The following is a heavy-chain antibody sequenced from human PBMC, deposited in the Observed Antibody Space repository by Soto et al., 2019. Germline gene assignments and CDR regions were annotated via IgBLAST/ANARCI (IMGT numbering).Heavy chain of an antibody. D-gene: IGHD5-18*01. CDR3: ARQSIHLWLPVEFDY. CDR1: GGSISSTSYY. Sequence: QLQLQESGPGLVKPSETLSLTCTVSGGSISSTSYYWGGIRQPPGKGLEWIGSIFYSGTTYYNPSLKSRVTISVDTSNNQFSLKLSSMIAADTAVYYCARQSIHLWLPVEFDYWGQGTRVTVSS. J-gene: IGHJ4*02. CDR2: IFYSGTT. V-gene: IGHV4-39*01.